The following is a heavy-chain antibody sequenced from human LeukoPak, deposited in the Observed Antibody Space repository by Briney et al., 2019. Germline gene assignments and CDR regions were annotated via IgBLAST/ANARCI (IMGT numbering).Heavy chain of an antibody. CDR2: ISYDGSNK. CDR3: ARGDCSSTSCYGYYYYYGMDV. CDR1: GFTFSSYA. V-gene: IGHV3-30-3*01. J-gene: IGHJ6*02. Sequence: PGRSLRLSCAASGFTFSSYAMHWVRQAPGKGLEWVAVISYDGSNKYYADSVKGRFTISRDNSKNTLYLQMNSLRAEDTAVYYCARGDCSSTSCYGYYYYYGMDVWGQGTTVTVSS. D-gene: IGHD2-2*01.